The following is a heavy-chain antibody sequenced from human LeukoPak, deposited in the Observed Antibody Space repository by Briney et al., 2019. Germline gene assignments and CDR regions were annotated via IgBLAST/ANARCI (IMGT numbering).Heavy chain of an antibody. Sequence: GGSLRLSCAASGFTVSSNYMSWVRQAPGKGLEWVSVIYSGGSTYYADSVKGRFTISRDNSKNTLYLQTNSLRAEDTAVYYCARLDSSGFTYYFDYWGQGTLVTVSS. CDR1: GFTVSSNY. V-gene: IGHV3-53*01. CDR2: IYSGGST. D-gene: IGHD6-19*01. CDR3: ARLDSSGFTYYFDY. J-gene: IGHJ4*02.